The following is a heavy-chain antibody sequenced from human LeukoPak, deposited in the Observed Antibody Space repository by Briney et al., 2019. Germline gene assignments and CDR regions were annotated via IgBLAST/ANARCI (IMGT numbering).Heavy chain of an antibody. J-gene: IGHJ3*02. V-gene: IGHV3-48*01. CDR2: ISSSSSLI. CDR3: ARDRFPKAFDI. CDR1: GFTFSSYS. Sequence: GGSLRLSCAASGFTFSSYSMNWVRQAPGKGLEWISYISSSSSLIYYADSVKGRFTISRDNAKNSLYLQMNSLGAEDTAVYYCARDRFPKAFDIWGQGTMVTVSS. D-gene: IGHD2-21*01.